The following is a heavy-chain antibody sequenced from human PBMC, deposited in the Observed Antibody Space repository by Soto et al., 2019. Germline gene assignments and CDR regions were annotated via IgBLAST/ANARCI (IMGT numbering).Heavy chain of an antibody. CDR2: IWSDGSSK. Sequence: QVQLVEYGGGVVQPGRSLTLSCAASGFAFGNYGIHWVRQAPGKWLEWVAVIWSDGSSKYYGDSGKGRFTISRDNSKNTVYLQMNSLRAEDTAVYYCARDWWEEPAGKDTVCQCDYWGQGTLVTVSS. CDR3: ARDWWEEPAGKDTVCQCDY. D-gene: IGHD6-13*01. V-gene: IGHV3-33*01. CDR1: GFAFGNYG. J-gene: IGHJ4*02.